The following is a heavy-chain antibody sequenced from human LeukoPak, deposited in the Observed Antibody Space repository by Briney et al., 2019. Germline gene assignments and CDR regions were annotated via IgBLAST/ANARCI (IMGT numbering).Heavy chain of an antibody. D-gene: IGHD4-11*01. V-gene: IGHV4-39*01. CDR3: ARAHDYRSTLRFDP. J-gene: IGHJ5*02. CDR1: GGSIRSSYYY. Sequence: SETLSLTCTVSGGSIRSSYYYWGWIRQPPGKGLEWIGSIYDSGCTYYNPSLKSRVTISVDTSKNQFSLKLNSVTAADTAVYYCARAHDYRSTLRFDPWGQGTLVTVSS. CDR2: IYDSGCT.